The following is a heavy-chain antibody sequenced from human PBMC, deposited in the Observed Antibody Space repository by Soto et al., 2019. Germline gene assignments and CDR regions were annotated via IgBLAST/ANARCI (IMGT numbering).Heavy chain of an antibody. D-gene: IGHD2-2*01. Sequence: ASVKVSCKASGYTFTGYYIHWVREPPGQGLEWMGWINPQTGGTSYAQKFQGRVTLSRDTSINTAYLELSRLTFDDAAVYFCARERYQVISDGMDVWGQGTTVTVSS. CDR2: INPQTGGT. CDR1: GYTFTGYY. J-gene: IGHJ6*02. V-gene: IGHV1-2*02. CDR3: ARERYQVISDGMDV.